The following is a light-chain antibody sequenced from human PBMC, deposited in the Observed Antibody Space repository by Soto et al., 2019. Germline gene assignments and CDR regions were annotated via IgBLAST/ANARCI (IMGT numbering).Light chain of an antibody. Sequence: DIQMTQSPSSLSASVGDRVTITCRASQGISSWLAWYQQKPEKAPKSLIYAASSLESGVPSRLSGSGSGTEFTLTISSLQPDDFATYFCQQLNSYPQTFGQGTRLEIK. V-gene: IGKV1D-16*01. CDR3: QQLNSYPQT. CDR1: QGISSW. J-gene: IGKJ5*01. CDR2: AAS.